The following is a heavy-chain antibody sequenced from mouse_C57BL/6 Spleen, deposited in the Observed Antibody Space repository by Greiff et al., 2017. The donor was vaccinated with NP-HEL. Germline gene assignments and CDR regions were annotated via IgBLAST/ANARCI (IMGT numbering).Heavy chain of an antibody. Sequence: VQLQQSGAELVKPGASVKMSCKASGYTFTSYWITWVKQRPGQGLEWIGDIYPGSGSTNYNEKFKSKATLTVDTSSSTDYMQLSSVTSEDAAVCDCEREETGTCDYWGQGTTLTVSS. CDR1: GYTFTSYW. J-gene: IGHJ2*01. D-gene: IGHD4-1*01. V-gene: IGHV1-55*01. CDR2: IYPGSGST. CDR3: EREETGTCDY.